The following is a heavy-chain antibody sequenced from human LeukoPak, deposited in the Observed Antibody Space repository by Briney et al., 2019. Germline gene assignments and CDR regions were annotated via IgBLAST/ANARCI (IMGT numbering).Heavy chain of an antibody. CDR1: GGSFSAYY. CDR2: INHSGIT. J-gene: IGHJ4*02. Sequence: PSETLSLTCAVYGGSFSAYYWSWIRQPPGKGLEWIGEINHSGITNYNPSLKSRVTISVDTSKNQFSLKLSSVTAADTAVYYCARDLTPETYYYGSGSYYPPGYFDYWGQGTLVTVSS. D-gene: IGHD3-10*01. CDR3: ARDLTPETYYYGSGSYYPPGYFDY. V-gene: IGHV4-34*01.